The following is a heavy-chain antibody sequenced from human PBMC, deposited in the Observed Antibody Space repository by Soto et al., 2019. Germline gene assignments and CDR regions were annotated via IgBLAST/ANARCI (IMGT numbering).Heavy chain of an antibody. CDR3: ARDGNYDFWSGYCPPDY. D-gene: IGHD3-3*01. CDR2: IKQDGSEK. V-gene: IGHV3-7*01. CDR1: GFTFSSYW. J-gene: IGHJ4*02. Sequence: GGSLRLSCAASGFTFSSYWMSWVRQAPGKGLEWVANIKQDGSEKYYVDSVKGRFTISRDNAKNSLYLQMNSLRAEDTAVYYCARDGNYDFWSGYCPPDYWGQGTLVTVSS.